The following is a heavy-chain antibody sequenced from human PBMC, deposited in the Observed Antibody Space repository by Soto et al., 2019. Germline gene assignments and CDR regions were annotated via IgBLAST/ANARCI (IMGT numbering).Heavy chain of an antibody. CDR1: GGTFSSYA. D-gene: IGHD3-16*01. V-gene: IGHV1-69*01. CDR3: ARVYVVPGAFDY. J-gene: IGHJ4*02. Sequence: QVQLVQSGSELKKPGASVKVSCKASGGTFSSYAISWVRQAPGQGLEWMGGIIPIFGTANYAQKFQGRVTITADESTSTAYMELSSLRSEDTAVYYCARVYVVPGAFDYWGQGTLVTVSS. CDR2: IIPIFGTA.